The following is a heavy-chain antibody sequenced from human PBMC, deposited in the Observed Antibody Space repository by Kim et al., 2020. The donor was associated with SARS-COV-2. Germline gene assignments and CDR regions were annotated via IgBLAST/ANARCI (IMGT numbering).Heavy chain of an antibody. CDR3: ARGRSSGWAD. CDR1: GFTFKDHY. V-gene: IGHV3-11*01. D-gene: IGHD6-19*01. Sequence: AASGFTFKDHYMGWARQAPGKGLWWISYISSRGNTVYYADSLRCRFTISRDNAKNPLYLQVNDLRGDDTALYFCARGRSSGWADWGQGALAT. CDR2: ISSRGNTV. J-gene: IGHJ4*02.